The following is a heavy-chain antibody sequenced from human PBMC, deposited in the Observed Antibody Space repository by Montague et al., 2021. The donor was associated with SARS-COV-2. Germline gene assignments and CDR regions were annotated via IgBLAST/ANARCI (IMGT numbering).Heavy chain of an antibody. CDR1: GGSISPYY. D-gene: IGHD6-19*01. CDR3: ARIAMAATFDS. J-gene: IGHJ4*02. CDR2: IYYTGGT. Sequence: SETLSLTCTVSGGSISPYYWSWIRQPPGKGLEWIGYIYYTGGTKYNPSLKSRVSMSVDTSKNQFSLRLTSVGAADTAVYYCARIAMAATFDSWGQGALVTVSS. V-gene: IGHV4-59*13.